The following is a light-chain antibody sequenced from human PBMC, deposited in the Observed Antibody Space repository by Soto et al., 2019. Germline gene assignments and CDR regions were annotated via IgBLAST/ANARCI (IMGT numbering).Light chain of an antibody. CDR3: QQYNNWPYT. CDR2: GAS. J-gene: IGKJ2*01. CDR1: QSVSSN. V-gene: IGKV3-15*01. Sequence: EIVMTQSPATLSVSPGERATLSCRASQSVSSNLAWYQQKHGQAPRRLIYGASTRATGIPARFSGSGSGTDFTLTISSLQSEDFAVYYCQQYNNWPYTFGQGTKLEIK.